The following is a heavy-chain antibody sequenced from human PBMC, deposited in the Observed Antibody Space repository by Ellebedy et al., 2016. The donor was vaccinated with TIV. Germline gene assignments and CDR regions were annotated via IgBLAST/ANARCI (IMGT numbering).Heavy chain of an antibody. D-gene: IGHD1-26*01. Sequence: GGSLRLXXAASGFTFDDYGMSWVRQAPGKGLEWVSSISSSSSYIYYADSVKGRFTISRDNAKNSLYLQMNSLRAEDTAVYYCARDHALPKGMDVWGKGTTVTVSS. J-gene: IGHJ6*03. CDR2: ISSSSSYI. CDR3: ARDHALPKGMDV. CDR1: GFTFDDYG. V-gene: IGHV3-21*01.